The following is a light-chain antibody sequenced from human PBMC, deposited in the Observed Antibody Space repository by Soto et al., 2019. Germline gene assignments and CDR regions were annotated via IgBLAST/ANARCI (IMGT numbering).Light chain of an antibody. V-gene: IGKV4-1*01. Sequence: IVMTQSPYSLAASLDERAPINCKSSQRLLFSPNNKNYIAWYTQKPEHPPIILFSWAFTRESGVPDQFSGSGSGTDLTLTINSLQAEDVAVYYCQQCYTTPLTFGGGTKVDIK. CDR2: WAF. CDR3: QQCYTTPLT. CDR1: QRLLFSPNNKNY. J-gene: IGKJ4*01.